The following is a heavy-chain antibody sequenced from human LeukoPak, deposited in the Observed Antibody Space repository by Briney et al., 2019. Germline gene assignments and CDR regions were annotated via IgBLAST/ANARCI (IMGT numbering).Heavy chain of an antibody. J-gene: IGHJ4*02. V-gene: IGHV3-53*01. CDR3: ARYDGGSGPFDY. CDR2: LYSGGNT. D-gene: IGHD3-10*01. Sequence: GGSLRLSCAVSGFTVSGNYMSWVRQAPGKGLEWVSVLYSGGNTYYADSVKGRFTVSRDNSKNTLYLQMNSLRAEDTAVYYCARYDGGSGPFDYWGQGTLVTVSS. CDR1: GFTVSGNY.